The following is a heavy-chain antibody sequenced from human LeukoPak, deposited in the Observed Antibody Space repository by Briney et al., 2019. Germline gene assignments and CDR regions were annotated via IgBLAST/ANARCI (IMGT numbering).Heavy chain of an antibody. Sequence: GGSLRLSCAASGFTFSSYAMSWVRQAPGKGLEWVSGISGSGGSTYYADSVKGRFTISRDNSKNTLYLQMNSLRAEDTAVYYCAKTADGAYCSGGSRFRPKQLDYWGQGTLVTVSS. J-gene: IGHJ4*02. CDR2: ISGSGGST. V-gene: IGHV3-23*01. CDR1: GFTFSSYA. CDR3: AKTADGAYCSGGSRFRPKQLDY. D-gene: IGHD2-15*01.